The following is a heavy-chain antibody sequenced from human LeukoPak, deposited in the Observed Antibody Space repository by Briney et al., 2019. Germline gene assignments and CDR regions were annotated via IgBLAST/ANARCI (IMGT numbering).Heavy chain of an antibody. V-gene: IGHV4-59*12. Sequence: SETLSLTCTVSGGSISSYYWSWIRQPPGKGLEWIGYIYYSGSTNYNPSLKSRVTISVDTSKNQFYLKLSSVTAADTAVYYCARDHALGRGYSYGIFDYWGQGTLVTVSS. D-gene: IGHD5-18*01. CDR3: ARDHALGRGYSYGIFDY. J-gene: IGHJ4*02. CDR2: IYYSGST. CDR1: GGSISSYY.